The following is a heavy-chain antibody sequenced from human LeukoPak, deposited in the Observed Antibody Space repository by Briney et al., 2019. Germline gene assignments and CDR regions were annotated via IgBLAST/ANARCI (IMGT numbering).Heavy chain of an antibody. CDR1: GDSISDNYL. CDR2: IYRTGRT. J-gene: IGHJ3*02. D-gene: IGHD4-17*01. Sequence: SETLSLTCAVSGDSISDNYLWRWVRQFPGKGLEYIGEIYRTGRTNYNPSLKSRVTISIDKSENQFSLNLRSVTAADTAVYYCGRHDYGDSSAAFDIWGQGTMVTVSS. CDR3: GRHDYGDSSAAFDI. V-gene: IGHV4-4*02.